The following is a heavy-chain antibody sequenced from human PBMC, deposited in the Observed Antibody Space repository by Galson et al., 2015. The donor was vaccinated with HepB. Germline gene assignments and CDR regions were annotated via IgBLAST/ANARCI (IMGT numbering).Heavy chain of an antibody. Sequence: QSGAEVKKPGESLKISCQGSGYRFTNYWIGWVRQMPGKGLEYMAIIYPGDSDARYSPSFQGQVTISVDKSISTAYLQWSSLKASDTAMYYCARHPGRGSVGYAFDLWGQGTLVTVSA. CDR1: GYRFTNYW. CDR2: IYPGDSDA. V-gene: IGHV5-51*03. J-gene: IGHJ4*02. CDR3: ARHPGRGSVGYAFDL. D-gene: IGHD5-12*01.